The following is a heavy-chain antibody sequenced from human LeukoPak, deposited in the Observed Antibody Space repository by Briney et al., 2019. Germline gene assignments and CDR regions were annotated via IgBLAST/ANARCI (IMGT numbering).Heavy chain of an antibody. D-gene: IGHD3-16*02. Sequence: GGSLTLSCAASGFTFSSYSMNWVHQAPGKGLEWVSYISSSSSTIYYADSVKGRFTISRDNAKNSLYLQMNSLRDEDTAVYYCARSHYDYIWGSYPRALYFDYWGQGTLVTVSS. CDR3: ARSHYDYIWGSYPRALYFDY. CDR1: GFTFSSYS. J-gene: IGHJ4*02. CDR2: ISSSSSTI. V-gene: IGHV3-48*02.